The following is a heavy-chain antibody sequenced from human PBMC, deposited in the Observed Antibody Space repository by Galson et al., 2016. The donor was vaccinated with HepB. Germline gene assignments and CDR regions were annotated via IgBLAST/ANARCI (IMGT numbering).Heavy chain of an antibody. V-gene: IGHV1-69*13. CDR2: IIPISNTA. Sequence: SVKVSCKASGGTFSTYGISWVRRAPGLGLEWMGGIIPISNTANYAQKFQGRVTITADESTTTVSMEFTSLRSEDTAVYYCARPSLTGYYIPFDYWGQGTLGTVSS. CDR1: GGTFSTYG. J-gene: IGHJ4*02. D-gene: IGHD3-9*01. CDR3: ARPSLTGYYIPFDY.